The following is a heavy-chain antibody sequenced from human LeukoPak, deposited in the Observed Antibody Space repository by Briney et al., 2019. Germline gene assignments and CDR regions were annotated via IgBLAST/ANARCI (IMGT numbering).Heavy chain of an antibody. Sequence: ASVKVSCKASGYTFTGYYMHWVRQAPGQGLEWMGWINPNSGGTNYAQKFQGRVTMTRDTSISTAYMELSRLRSDDTAVYYCARMYYYDSSGYTVWGQGTMVTVSS. V-gene: IGHV1-2*02. CDR2: INPNSGGT. J-gene: IGHJ3*01. CDR1: GYTFTGYY. D-gene: IGHD3-22*01. CDR3: ARMYYYDSSGYTV.